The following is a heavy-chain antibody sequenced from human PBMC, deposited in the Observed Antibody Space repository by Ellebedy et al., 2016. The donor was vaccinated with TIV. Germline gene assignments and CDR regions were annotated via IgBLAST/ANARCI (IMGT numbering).Heavy chain of an antibody. V-gene: IGHV3-30*18. CDR1: GFTFSNHV. CDR3: AKGAAMDL. J-gene: IGHJ6*02. Sequence: GESLKISCAASGFTFSNHVLHWVRQAPGKGLEWVAVASHEEYIKWYADSVKGRFTISRDNFKNAVFLQMNNLRPEDTGLYYCAKGAAMDLWGQGTTVTVSS. CDR2: ASHEEYIK.